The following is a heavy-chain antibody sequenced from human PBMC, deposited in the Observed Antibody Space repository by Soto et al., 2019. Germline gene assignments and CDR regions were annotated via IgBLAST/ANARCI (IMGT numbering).Heavy chain of an antibody. D-gene: IGHD2-21*01. CDR3: ARGEGDKTEY. V-gene: IGHV4-30-4*01. Sequence: SETLSLTCAVSGGSISSGDYYWTWIRQPPGKGLEWIGYIYYTGRTYYNPSLKSRSTISVDTPNNQFSLNLNSVTAADTAVYYCARGEGDKTEYWGQGTLVTVSS. J-gene: IGHJ4*02. CDR1: GGSISSGDYY. CDR2: IYYTGRT.